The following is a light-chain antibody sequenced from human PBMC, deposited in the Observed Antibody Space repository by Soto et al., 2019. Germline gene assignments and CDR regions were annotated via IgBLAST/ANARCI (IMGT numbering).Light chain of an antibody. CDR1: QSLLHSNGYNY. J-gene: IGKJ5*01. Sequence: IVMTQSPLSLPVTPGEPASISCRSSQSLLHSNGYNYFDWYLQKPGQSPQLLIYLGSNRASGVPDRFSGSGSGTDFTLNISRVEAEDFGVYYCMQALQTPITFGQGTRLEIK. CDR3: MQALQTPIT. CDR2: LGS. V-gene: IGKV2-28*01.